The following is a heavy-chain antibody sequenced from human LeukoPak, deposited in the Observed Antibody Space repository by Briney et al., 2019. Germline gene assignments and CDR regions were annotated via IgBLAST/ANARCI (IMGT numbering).Heavy chain of an antibody. V-gene: IGHV3-53*01. J-gene: IGHJ4*02. D-gene: IGHD1-26*01. CDR2: IYSGDRT. Sequence: GGSLRLSCAASGFTVSAYSMGWVRQAPGKGLEWLSLIYSGDRTYHADSVKGRFTVSRDDSENTLSLQMNSLRVEDTALYFCARVVGASHHTVDYWGQGALVTVSS. CDR3: ARVVGASHHTVDY. CDR1: GFTVSAYS.